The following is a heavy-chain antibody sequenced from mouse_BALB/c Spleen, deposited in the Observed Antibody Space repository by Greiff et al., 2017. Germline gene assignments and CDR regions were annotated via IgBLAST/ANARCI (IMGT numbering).Heavy chain of an antibody. Sequence: QVQLKESGPGLVAPSQSLSITCTVSGFSLTGYGVNWVRQPPGKGLDWLGMIWGDGSTDYNSALKSRLSISKDNSKSQVFLKMNSLQTDDTARYYCARDGPYDGYYEDAMDYWGQGTSVTVSA. CDR3: ARDGPYDGYYEDAMDY. D-gene: IGHD2-3*01. CDR2: IWGDGST. J-gene: IGHJ4*01. V-gene: IGHV2-6-7*01. CDR1: GFSLTGYG.